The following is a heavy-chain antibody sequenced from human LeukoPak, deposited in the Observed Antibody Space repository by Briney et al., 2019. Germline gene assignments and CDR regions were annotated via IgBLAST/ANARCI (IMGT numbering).Heavy chain of an antibody. J-gene: IGHJ6*03. V-gene: IGHV3-20*04. CDR2: INWNGGST. CDR3: ARDAPDYDFWSGYSYYYYYYYMDV. Sequence: GGSLRLPCAASGFTFDDYGMSWVRQAPGKGMEWVSGINWNGGSTGYADSVKGRFTISRDNAKNSLYLQMNSLRAEDTALYCCARDAPDYDFWSGYSYYYYYYYMDVWGKGTTVTVSS. D-gene: IGHD3-3*01. CDR1: GFTFDDYG.